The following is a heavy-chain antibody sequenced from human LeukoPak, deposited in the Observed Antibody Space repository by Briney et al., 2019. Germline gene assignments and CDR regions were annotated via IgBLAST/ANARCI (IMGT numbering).Heavy chain of an antibody. CDR2: FDPEDGET. V-gene: IGHV1-24*01. J-gene: IGHJ4*02. Sequence: ASVKVSCKVSGYTLTELSMHWVRQAPGKGLERMGGFDPEDGETIYAQKFQGRVTMTEDTSTDTAYMELSSLRSEDTAVYYCATSPRRVPSYYDILPFGYWGQGTLVTVSS. CDR1: GYTLTELS. CDR3: ATSPRRVPSYYDILPFGY. D-gene: IGHD3-9*01.